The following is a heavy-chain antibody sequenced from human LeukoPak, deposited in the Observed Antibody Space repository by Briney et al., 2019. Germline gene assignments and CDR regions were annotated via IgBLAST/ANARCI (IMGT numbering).Heavy chain of an antibody. Sequence: ASVKVSCKASGYTFTSYGISWVRQAPGQGHEWMGWISANNGNTIYAQKLQGRVTMTTDTSTSTAYMELRSLRSDDTAVYYCARDLLAMIPSFSAEYWGQGTLVTVSS. CDR3: ARDLLAMIPSFSAEY. CDR1: GYTFTSYG. J-gene: IGHJ4*02. V-gene: IGHV1-18*01. D-gene: IGHD5-12*01. CDR2: ISANNGNT.